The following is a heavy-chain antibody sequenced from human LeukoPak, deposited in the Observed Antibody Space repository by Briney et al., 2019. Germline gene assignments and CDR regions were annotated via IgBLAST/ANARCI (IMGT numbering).Heavy chain of an antibody. CDR2: IWYDGSNK. D-gene: IGHD5-12*01. CDR1: GFTFSSYG. CDR3: AREAGGSGYLDY. V-gene: IGHV3-33*01. J-gene: IGHJ4*02. Sequence: GGSLRLSCAASGFTFSSYGMHWVRQAPGKGLEWVAVIWYDGSNKYYADSVKGRFTISRDNSKNTLYLQMNSLRAEDTAVYYCAREAGGSGYLDYWGQGTLVTVSS.